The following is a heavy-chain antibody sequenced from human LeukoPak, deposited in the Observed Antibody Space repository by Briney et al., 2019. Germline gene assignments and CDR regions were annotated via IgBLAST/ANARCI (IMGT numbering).Heavy chain of an antibody. CDR1: GGSISSYY. CDR3: ARESPNIVGATLFDY. D-gene: IGHD1-26*01. Sequence: SETLSLTCTVSGGSISSYYWSWIRQPPGKGLEWIGYIYYSGSTNYNPSLKSRVTISVDTSKNQFSLKLSSVTAADTAVYYCARESPNIVGATLFDYWGQGTLVTVSS. V-gene: IGHV4-59*01. J-gene: IGHJ4*02. CDR2: IYYSGST.